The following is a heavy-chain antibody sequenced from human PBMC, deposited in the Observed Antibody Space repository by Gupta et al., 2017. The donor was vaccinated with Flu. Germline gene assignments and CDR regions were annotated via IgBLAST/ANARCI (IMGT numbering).Heavy chain of an antibody. D-gene: IGHD3-22*01. CDR3: ARDSYDSSGYGFDY. CDR1: GGTFSSYA. CDR2: IIPIFGTA. J-gene: IGHJ4*02. V-gene: IGHV1-69*01. Sequence: QVQLVQSGAEVKKPGSSVTVSCKASGGTFSSYAISWVRQAPGQGLEWMGGIIPIFGTANYAQKFQGRVTITADESTSTAYMELSSLRSEDTAVYYCARDSYDSSGYGFDYWGQGTLVTVSS.